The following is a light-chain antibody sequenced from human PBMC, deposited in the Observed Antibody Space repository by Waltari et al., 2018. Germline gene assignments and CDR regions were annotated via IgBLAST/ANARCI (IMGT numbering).Light chain of an antibody. V-gene: IGLV2-14*03. J-gene: IGLJ2*01. Sequence: SALTQPDSVSGSPGQSITISCSGISSDSGGYEYVSCYQQHPGKAPKFIIYDVNNRPSGVSYRFSGSKSGSSASLTISGLQADDEADYYCSSFTSSTTGIFGGGTKVTVL. CDR3: SSFTSSTTGI. CDR2: DVN. CDR1: SSDSGGYEY.